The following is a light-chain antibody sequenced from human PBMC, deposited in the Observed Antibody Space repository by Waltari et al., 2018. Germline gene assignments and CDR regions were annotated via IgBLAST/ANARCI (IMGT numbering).Light chain of an antibody. CDR3: QQYNSARHS. CDR2: KAS. Sequence: DIQMTQSPSSLSASVGDRVTITCRVSQGISNWLAWYQQKPGKAPKLLIQKASSLQSGVPSRFSGGGSGTDFTLTISNLQPEDFATYYCQQYNSARHSFGQGTKVEIK. J-gene: IGKJ2*03. CDR1: QGISNW. V-gene: IGKV1-12*01.